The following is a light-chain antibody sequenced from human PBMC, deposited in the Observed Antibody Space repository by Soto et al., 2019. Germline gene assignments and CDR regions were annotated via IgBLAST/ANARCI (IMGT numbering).Light chain of an antibody. CDR3: CSYAGSDTMI. CDR1: SSNVGSYNL. V-gene: IGLV2-23*01. Sequence: QSALTQPASVSGSPGQSITISCTGTSSNVGSYNLVSWYQQHPGEAPKLMIYEASKRPSGVSNRFSGSKSGNTASLTISGLQAEDEADYSCCSYAGSDTMIFGGGTQLTVL. J-gene: IGLJ2*01. CDR2: EAS.